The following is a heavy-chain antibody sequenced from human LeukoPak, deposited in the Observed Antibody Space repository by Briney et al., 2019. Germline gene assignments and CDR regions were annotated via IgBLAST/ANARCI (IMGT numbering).Heavy chain of an antibody. J-gene: IGHJ5*02. V-gene: IGHV4-34*01. D-gene: IGHD2-2*02. Sequence: KASETLSLTCAVYGGSFSGYYWSWIRQPPGKGLEWIGEINHSGRTNYNPSLKSRVTISVDTSKNQFSLKLSSVTAADTAVYYCARRAVVVVPAAIGGWFDPWGQGTLVTVSS. CDR3: ARRAVVVVPAAIGGWFDP. CDR2: INHSGRT. CDR1: GGSFSGYY.